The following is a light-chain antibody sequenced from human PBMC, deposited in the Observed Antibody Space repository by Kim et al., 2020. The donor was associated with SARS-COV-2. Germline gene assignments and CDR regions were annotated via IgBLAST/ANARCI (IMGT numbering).Light chain of an antibody. V-gene: IGKV3-15*01. CDR3: QQYNTWPYT. CDR2: DAS. J-gene: IGKJ2*01. Sequence: LSVSPGERATLACRASQMSSKLAWYQQKPGQAPRLLIYDASTRFTDIPARFSGSGSGTEFTLTISSLQSEDFAVYYCQQYNTWPYTVGQGTKLEIK. CDR1: QMSSK.